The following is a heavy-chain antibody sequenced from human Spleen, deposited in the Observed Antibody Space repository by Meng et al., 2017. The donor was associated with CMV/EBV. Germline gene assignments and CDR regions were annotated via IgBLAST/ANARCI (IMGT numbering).Heavy chain of an antibody. CDR2: MHYSGGT. CDR3: ARHDDSYGLYY. J-gene: IGHJ4*02. V-gene: IGHV4-39*01. CDR1: GDSISNSRHF. D-gene: IGHD5-18*01. Sequence: SETLSLTCAVSGDSISNSRHFWGWIRQPPGKGLEWIGFMHYSGGTYYNPSLKSRVTIGVDTSKNQFSLKLSSVTAADTAVYYCARHDDSYGLYYWGQGTLVTVSS.